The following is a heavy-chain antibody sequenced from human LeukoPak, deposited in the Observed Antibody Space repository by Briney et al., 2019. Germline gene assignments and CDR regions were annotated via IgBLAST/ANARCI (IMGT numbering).Heavy chain of an antibody. D-gene: IGHD3-10*01. CDR2: IYYSGST. CDR3: ARAYYYGSGSMDY. V-gene: IGHV4-61*01. J-gene: IGHJ4*02. Sequence: SETLSLTCTVSGGSVSSGSYYWSWTRQPPGKGLEWIGYIYYSGSTNYNPSLKSRVTISVDTSKNQFSLKLNSVTAADTAVYYCARAYYYGSGSMDYWGQGTLVTVSS. CDR1: GGSVSSGSYY.